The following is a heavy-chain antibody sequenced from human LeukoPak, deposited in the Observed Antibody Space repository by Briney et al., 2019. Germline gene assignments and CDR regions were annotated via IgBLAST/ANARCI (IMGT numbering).Heavy chain of an antibody. D-gene: IGHD4-17*01. J-gene: IGHJ1*01. Sequence: SETLSLICTVSGDTISSDYWSWIRQPPGKGLEWIGYIYYSGSTNYNPSLKSRVTISIDRSKNQFSLKLSSVTAADTAVYYCARGYGDYVRTQYFQHWGQGTLVIVSS. CDR3: ARGYGDYVRTQYFQH. CDR2: IYYSGST. V-gene: IGHV4-59*12. CDR1: GDTISSDY.